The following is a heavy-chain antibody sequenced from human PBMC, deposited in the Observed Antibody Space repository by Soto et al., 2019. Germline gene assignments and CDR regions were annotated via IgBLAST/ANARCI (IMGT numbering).Heavy chain of an antibody. Sequence: QVQLQESGPGLVKPSETLSLTCTVSGGSISSYYWSWIRQPPGKGLEWIGYIYYSGSTNYNPSHTRRVTISVDTSKNQFSLKLSSVTAADTAVYYCAGEIGAGYSGYGGDWFDPWGQGTLVTVSS. CDR3: AGEIGAGYSGYGGDWFDP. J-gene: IGHJ5*02. D-gene: IGHD5-12*01. CDR2: IYYSGST. CDR1: GGSISSYY. V-gene: IGHV4-59*01.